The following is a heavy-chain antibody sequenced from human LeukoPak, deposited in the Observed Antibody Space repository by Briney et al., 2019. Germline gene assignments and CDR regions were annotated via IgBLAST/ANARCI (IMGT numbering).Heavy chain of an antibody. D-gene: IGHD1-26*01. CDR3: ARSNSATYEAWFDP. J-gene: IGHJ5*02. V-gene: IGHV4-4*09. CDR1: NGSISSYH. Sequence: SETLSLTCTVSNGSISSYHWSWVRQPPGKGLEWIGYILTSGTTNYNPSLKSRVTISVDTSKNQFSLKLSSVTAADTAVYYCARSNSATYEAWFDPWGQGTLVTVSS. CDR2: ILTSGTT.